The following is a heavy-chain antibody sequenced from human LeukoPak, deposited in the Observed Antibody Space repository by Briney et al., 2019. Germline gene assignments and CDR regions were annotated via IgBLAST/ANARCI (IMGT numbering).Heavy chain of an antibody. CDR2: TYYRSKWYN. Sequence: PSQTLSLTCAISGDSFSSNSAAWNWIRQSPSRGLEWLGRTYYRSKWYNDYAVSVKSRITINPDTSKNQFSLQLNSVTPEDTAVYYCARDRAGVYSYGSGSYYKRADAFDIWGQGTMVTVSS. J-gene: IGHJ3*02. V-gene: IGHV6-1*01. CDR1: GDSFSSNSAA. CDR3: ARDRAGVYSYGSGSYYKRADAFDI. D-gene: IGHD3-10*01.